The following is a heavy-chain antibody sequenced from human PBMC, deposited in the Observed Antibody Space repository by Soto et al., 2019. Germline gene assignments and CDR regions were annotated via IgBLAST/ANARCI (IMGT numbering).Heavy chain of an antibody. D-gene: IGHD3-10*01. Sequence: QVQLQESGPGLVKPSQTLSLTCTVSGGSISSGDYYWSWIRQPPGKGLEWIGYIYYSGSTYYNPSLKSRVTISVDTSKNQFSLKLSSVTAADTAVYYCAREGFGELLGLPYNWFDPWGQGTLVTVSS. V-gene: IGHV4-30-4*01. CDR3: AREGFGELLGLPYNWFDP. CDR1: GGSISSGDYY. CDR2: IYYSGST. J-gene: IGHJ5*02.